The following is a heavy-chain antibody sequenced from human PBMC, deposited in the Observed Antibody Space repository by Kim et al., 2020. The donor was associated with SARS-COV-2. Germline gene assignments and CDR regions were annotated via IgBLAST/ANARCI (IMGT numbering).Heavy chain of an antibody. CDR1: GFTFSSFA. CDR2: INADGGLT. Sequence: GGSLRLSCAASGFTFSSFAMTWVRQLPGKGLEWVSVINADGGLTFYADSVKGRFTISRDNSKNTLYLQMNSLRADDTAVYYCAKVFDYGSGDMPNYFDYWGQGTLVTVSS. J-gene: IGHJ4*02. V-gene: IGHV3-23*01. D-gene: IGHD3-16*01. CDR3: AKVFDYGSGDMPNYFDY.